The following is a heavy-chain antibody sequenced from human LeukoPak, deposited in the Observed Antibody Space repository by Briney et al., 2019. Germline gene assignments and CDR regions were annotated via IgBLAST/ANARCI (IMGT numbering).Heavy chain of an antibody. CDR3: ARFRDCSSTSCYNWFDP. Sequence: SETLSLTCTVSGYSISSGYYWGWIRQPPGKGLEWIGSIYHSGSTYYNPSLKSRVTISVDTSKNQFSLKLSSVTAADTAVYYCARFRDCSSTSCYNWFDPWGQGTLVTVSS. CDR2: IYHSGST. CDR1: GYSISSGYY. D-gene: IGHD2-2*01. J-gene: IGHJ5*02. V-gene: IGHV4-38-2*02.